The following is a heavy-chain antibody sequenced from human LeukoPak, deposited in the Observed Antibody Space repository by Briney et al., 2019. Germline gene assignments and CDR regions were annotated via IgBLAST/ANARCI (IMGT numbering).Heavy chain of an antibody. CDR3: VLVVVPAAVWPFDL. CDR2: IGVDGPMK. V-gene: IGHV3-33*01. D-gene: IGHD2-2*01. Sequence: GTSLRLSCAASGFIFTHYGFHWVRQAPGKGLEWVAVIGVDGPMKHYADSVKGRFTISRDNSRNALYLQMNSLRTEDTAVYYCVLVVVPAAVWPFDLWGRGTLVTVSS. J-gene: IGHJ2*01. CDR1: GFIFTHYG.